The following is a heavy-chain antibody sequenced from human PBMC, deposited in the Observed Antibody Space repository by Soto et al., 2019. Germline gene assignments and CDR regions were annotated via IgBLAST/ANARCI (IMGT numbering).Heavy chain of an antibody. CDR2: INHSGST. D-gene: IGHD6-13*01. V-gene: IGHV4-34*01. CDR1: GGSFSGYY. Sequence: SETLSLTCAVYGGSFSGYYWSWIRQPPGKGLEWIGEINHSGSTNYNPSLKSRVTISVDTSKNQFSLKLSSVTAADTAVYYCAREGARQQLVLGAFDIWGQGTMVTVSS. CDR3: AREGARQQLVLGAFDI. J-gene: IGHJ3*02.